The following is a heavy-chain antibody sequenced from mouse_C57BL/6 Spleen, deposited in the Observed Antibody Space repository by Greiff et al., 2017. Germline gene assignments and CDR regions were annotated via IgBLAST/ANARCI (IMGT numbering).Heavy chain of an antibody. Sequence: VKLQESGAELARPGASVKLSCKASGYTFTSYGISWVKQRTGQGLEWIGEIYPRSGNTYYNEKFKGKATLTADKSSSTAYMELRSLTSEDSAVYFCARLTTVVATDFDYWGQGTTLTVSS. V-gene: IGHV1-81*01. CDR3: ARLTTVVATDFDY. CDR1: GYTFTSYG. J-gene: IGHJ2*01. CDR2: IYPRSGNT. D-gene: IGHD1-1*01.